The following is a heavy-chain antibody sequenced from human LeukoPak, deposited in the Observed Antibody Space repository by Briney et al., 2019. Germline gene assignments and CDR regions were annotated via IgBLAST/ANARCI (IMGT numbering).Heavy chain of an antibody. J-gene: IGHJ4*02. CDR3: ATGEYSSTDY. V-gene: IGHV3-11*01. CDR1: GFNFSDYY. D-gene: IGHD6-6*01. CDR2: MSSRSGII. Sequence: PGGFLRLSCVASGFNFSDYYMNWIRQSPGKGLEWISYMSSRSGIIYYADSVKGRFTISRDNARNSLYLQMNSLRAEDTAVYYCATGEYSSTDYWGQGTLVTVSS.